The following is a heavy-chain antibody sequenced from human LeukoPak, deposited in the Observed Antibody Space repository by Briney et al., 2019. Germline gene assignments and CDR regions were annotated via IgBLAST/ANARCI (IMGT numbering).Heavy chain of an antibody. CDR3: ATDRGAVAGTPPSFDY. CDR2: FDPEDGET. CDR1: GYTLTELS. D-gene: IGHD6-19*01. J-gene: IGHJ4*02. Sequence: GASVTVSFTVSGYTLTELSMHWVGQAPGKGLEWMGGFDPEDGETIYAQKFQGRVTMAEDTSTDTAYMELSSLRSEDTAVYYCATDRGAVAGTPPSFDYWGQGTLVTVSS. V-gene: IGHV1-24*01.